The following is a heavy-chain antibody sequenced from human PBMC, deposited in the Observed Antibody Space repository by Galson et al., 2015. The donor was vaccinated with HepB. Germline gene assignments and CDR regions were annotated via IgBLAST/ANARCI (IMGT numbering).Heavy chain of an antibody. D-gene: IGHD3-16*01. CDR1: GFSFSDYY. Sequence: SLRLSCAASGFSFSDYYMSWIRQAPGKGLEWVSYISNSGGTKYYADSVKGRFTISRDNAKNSLFLQMNSLRGVDTAVYYCARAAFGWLDPRGQGTLVTVSS. CDR3: ARAAFGWLDP. J-gene: IGHJ5*02. V-gene: IGHV3-11*01. CDR2: ISNSGGTK.